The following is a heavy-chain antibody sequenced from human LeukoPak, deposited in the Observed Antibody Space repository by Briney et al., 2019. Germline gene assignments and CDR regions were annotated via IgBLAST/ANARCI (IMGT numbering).Heavy chain of an antibody. Sequence: SETLSLTCALYGGSFSGYYWTWIRQPPGKGLEWIGEINHSGSTNYNPSLKSRVTISVDTSKNQFSLKLSSVTAADTAVYYCARKDLMVRAFDYWGQGTLVTVSS. CDR1: GGSFSGYY. J-gene: IGHJ4*02. CDR2: INHSGST. V-gene: IGHV4-34*01. D-gene: IGHD3-10*01. CDR3: ARKDLMVRAFDY.